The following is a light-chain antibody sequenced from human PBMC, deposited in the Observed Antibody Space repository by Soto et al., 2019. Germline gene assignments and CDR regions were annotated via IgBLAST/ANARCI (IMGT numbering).Light chain of an antibody. Sequence: AIQMTQSPSSLSASVGDRVTITCRASQDIRNDLGWYQQKPEKAPNLLIYAASTLQIGVPSRFSGSGSGTDFTLTISSLQPEDFATYYCLQGYNFPHTFGPGTKVDIK. CDR1: QDIRND. CDR3: LQGYNFPHT. V-gene: IGKV1-6*01. CDR2: AAS. J-gene: IGKJ3*01.